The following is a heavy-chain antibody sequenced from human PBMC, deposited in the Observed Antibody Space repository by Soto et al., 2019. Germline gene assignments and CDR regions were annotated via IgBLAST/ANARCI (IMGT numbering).Heavy chain of an antibody. CDR3: ARAVDSSGWYYYYGMDV. J-gene: IGHJ6*02. CDR1: GFTFSSYE. V-gene: IGHV3-48*03. CDR2: ISSSGSTI. D-gene: IGHD6-19*01. Sequence: EVQLVESGGGLVQPGGSLRLSCAASGFTFSSYEMNWVRQAPGKGLEWVSYISSSGSTIYYADSVKGRFTISRDNAKNSLYLQMNSLRAEDTAVYYCARAVDSSGWYYYYGMDVWGQGTTVTVSS.